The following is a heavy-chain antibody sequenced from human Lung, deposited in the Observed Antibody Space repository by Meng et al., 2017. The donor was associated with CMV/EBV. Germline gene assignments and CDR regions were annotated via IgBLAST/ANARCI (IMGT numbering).Heavy chain of an antibody. CDR2: ISAYNGNT. V-gene: IGHV1-18*01. J-gene: IGHJ4*02. Sequence: VSCKASGSPFTSYGLSWVLQAPGQGIEWMGWISAYNGNTNYAQKLQGRVTMTTDTSTSTAYMELRSLRSDDTAVYYCSRGAVYYFDYWGQGTLVTVSS. D-gene: IGHD6-19*01. CDR1: GSPFTSYG. CDR3: SRGAVYYFDY.